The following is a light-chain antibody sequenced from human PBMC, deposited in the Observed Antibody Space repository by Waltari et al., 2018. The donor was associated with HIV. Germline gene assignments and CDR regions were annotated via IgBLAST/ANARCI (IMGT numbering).Light chain of an antibody. J-gene: IGKJ4*01. CDR3: QQYKSYALT. CDR1: QSVSSK. V-gene: IGKV3-15*01. Sequence: EIVMTQSPATLSVAPGERATLSCRASQSVSSKLAWYQQKPGQAPRLLIYGASTRATGIPARFSGGGSGTEFTLTISSLQPDDFATYYCQQYKSYALTFGGGTKVEIK. CDR2: GAS.